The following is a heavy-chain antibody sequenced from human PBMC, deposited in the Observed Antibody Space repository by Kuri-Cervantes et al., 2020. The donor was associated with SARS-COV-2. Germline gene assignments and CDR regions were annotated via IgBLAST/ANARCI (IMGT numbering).Heavy chain of an antibody. D-gene: IGHD3-9*01. V-gene: IGHV3-74*01. CDR1: GFTFSSYS. J-gene: IGHJ4*02. Sequence: GESLKISCAASGFTFSSYSMNWVRQAPGKGLVWVSRINSDGSSTSYADSVKGRFTISRHNSKNTLYLQMNSLRAEDTAVYYCARGRGDGLNWGQGTLVTVSS. CDR2: INSDGSST. CDR3: ARGRGDGLN.